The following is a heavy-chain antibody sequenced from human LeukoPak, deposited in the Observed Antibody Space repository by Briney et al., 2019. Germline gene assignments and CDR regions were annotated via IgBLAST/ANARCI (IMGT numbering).Heavy chain of an antibody. J-gene: IGHJ6*03. CDR1: GYTFTGYY. CDR3: ARAKEGYYYYMDV. Sequence: GASVKVSCKASGYTFTGYYMHWVRQAPGQGLEWMGWINPNSGGTNYAQKFQGRVTMTRDTSISTAYVELSRLRSDDTAVYYCARAKEGYYYYMDVWGKGTTVTISS. CDR2: INPNSGGT. V-gene: IGHV1-2*02.